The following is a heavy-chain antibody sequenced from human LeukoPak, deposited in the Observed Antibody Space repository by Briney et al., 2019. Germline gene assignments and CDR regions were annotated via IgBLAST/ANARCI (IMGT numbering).Heavy chain of an antibody. CDR3: AREAAAGTFYFDY. D-gene: IGHD6-13*01. CDR1: GDSISNYY. CDR2: IYTSGST. J-gene: IGHJ4*02. Sequence: SETLSLTCIVSGDSISNYYWSWIRQPAGKGLEWIGRIYTSGSTNYNPSLTRRVTMSVDTSKNQFSLKLTSVTAADTAVYYCAREAAAGTFYFDYWGQGTLVTVSS. V-gene: IGHV4-4*07.